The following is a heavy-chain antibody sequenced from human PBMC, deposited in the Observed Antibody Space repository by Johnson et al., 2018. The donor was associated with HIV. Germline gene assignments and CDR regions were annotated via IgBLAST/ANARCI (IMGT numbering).Heavy chain of an antibody. J-gene: IGHJ3*02. CDR1: GFTFSNAW. CDR3: TTDPIAAAGHDAFDI. D-gene: IGHD6-13*01. V-gene: IGHV3-15*01. Sequence: VQLVESGGGVVQPGRSLRLSCAASGFTFSNAWMSWVRQAPGKGLEWVGRINSKTDGGTPDYVAPVKGRFTISRDDSKNTLYLRMNSLKTEDTAVYYCTTDPIAAAGHDAFDIWGQGTMVTVSS. CDR2: INSKTDGGTP.